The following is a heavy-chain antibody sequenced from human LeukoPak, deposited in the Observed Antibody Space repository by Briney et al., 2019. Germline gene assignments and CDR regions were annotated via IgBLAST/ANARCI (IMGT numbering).Heavy chain of an antibody. Sequence: ASVTVSFNAAGYTVTSYGINWGRLAPGQGLELMGWIKAYNGNTNYAQKLHGRVTMTTDTSSSTAYMELRSLRSDDTAVYYCARGGRASIAAPVYYYYRMDVWGQGTTVTVSS. D-gene: IGHD6-6*01. CDR3: ARGGRASIAAPVYYYYRMDV. CDR2: IKAYNGNT. V-gene: IGHV1-18*01. CDR1: GYTVTSYG. J-gene: IGHJ6*02.